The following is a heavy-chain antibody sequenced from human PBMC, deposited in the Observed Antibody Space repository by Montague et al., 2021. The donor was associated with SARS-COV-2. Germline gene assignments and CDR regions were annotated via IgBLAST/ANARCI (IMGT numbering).Heavy chain of an antibody. CDR1: GGSISSCN. Sequence: SETLSLTCTVSGGSISSCNWIWIRQPPGTGLELIWNIYYSWSTNYNPSXKSRVTISVDTSKNQFSLKLSSVTAADTAVYYCARGSGWMGNAFDIWGQGTMVTVSS. J-gene: IGHJ3*02. CDR2: IYYSWST. CDR3: ARGSGWMGNAFDI. D-gene: IGHD6-19*01. V-gene: IGHV4-59*01.